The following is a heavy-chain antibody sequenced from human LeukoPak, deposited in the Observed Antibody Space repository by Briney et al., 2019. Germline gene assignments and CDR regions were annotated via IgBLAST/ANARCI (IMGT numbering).Heavy chain of an antibody. Sequence: ASVRVSCKASGYTFTGHYMNWVRQAPGQGLEWMGWINPNSGDTNYAQKFQGRVTMTRDTSISTAYMELSRLRSDDTAVYFCARVYSSSLDYWGQGTLVTVSS. CDR3: ARVYSSSLDY. J-gene: IGHJ4*02. CDR2: INPNSGDT. CDR1: GYTFTGHY. V-gene: IGHV1-2*02. D-gene: IGHD6-6*01.